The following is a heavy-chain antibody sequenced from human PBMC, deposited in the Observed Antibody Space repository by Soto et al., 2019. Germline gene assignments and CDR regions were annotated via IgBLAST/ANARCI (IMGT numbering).Heavy chain of an antibody. Sequence: PGGSLRLSCAASGFTFSSYGMHWVRQAPGKGLEWVAVISYDGSNKYYADSVKGRFTISRDNSKNTLCLQMNSLRAEDTAVYYCVAAPYTRPGYWGQGTLVTVSS. J-gene: IGHJ4*02. D-gene: IGHD3-16*01. CDR2: ISYDGSNK. V-gene: IGHV3-30*03. CDR1: GFTFSSYG. CDR3: VAAPYTRPGY.